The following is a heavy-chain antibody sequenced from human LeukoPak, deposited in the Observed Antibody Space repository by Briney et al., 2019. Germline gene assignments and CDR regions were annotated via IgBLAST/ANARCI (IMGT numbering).Heavy chain of an antibody. CDR2: IYSGGST. CDR1: GFTVSSNY. Sequence: PGGSLRLSCAASGFTVSSNYMSWVRQAPGKGLEWVSVIYSGGSTYYADSVKGRFTISRDNSKNTLYLQMNSLRSDDTAVYYCARERTLTSCYDYWGQGTLVTVSS. CDR3: ARERTLTSCYDY. V-gene: IGHV3-53*05. J-gene: IGHJ4*02. D-gene: IGHD2-15*01.